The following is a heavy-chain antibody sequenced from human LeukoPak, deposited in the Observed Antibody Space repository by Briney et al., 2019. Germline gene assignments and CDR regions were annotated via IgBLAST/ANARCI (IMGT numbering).Heavy chain of an antibody. CDR1: GFTFSSYD. V-gene: IGHV3-13*05. CDR3: ARRAVAGQFDY. J-gene: IGHJ4*02. Sequence: GGSLRHSCAASGFTFSSYDMHWVRQATGKGLEWVSAIGTAGDPYYPGSVKGRFTISRENAKNSLYLQMNSLRAGDTAVYYCARRAVAGQFDYWGQGTLVTVSS. CDR2: IGTAGDP. D-gene: IGHD6-19*01.